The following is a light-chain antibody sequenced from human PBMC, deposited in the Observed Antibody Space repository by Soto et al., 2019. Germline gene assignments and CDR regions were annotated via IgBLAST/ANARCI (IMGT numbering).Light chain of an antibody. J-gene: IGLJ1*01. CDR2: AVT. CDR1: SGDVGGYNY. V-gene: IGLV2-14*01. CDR3: CSYTGASTYV. Sequence: QSALTQPASVSGSPGQSVTISCAGTSGDVGGYNYDSWYQQHPGKAPKLMIHAVTNRPSGVSNRFSGSKSGNTASLTISSLQAEDEADYYYCSYTGASTYVFGTGTKLTVL.